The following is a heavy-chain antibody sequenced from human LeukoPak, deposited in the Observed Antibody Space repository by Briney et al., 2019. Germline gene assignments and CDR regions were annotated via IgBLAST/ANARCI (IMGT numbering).Heavy chain of an antibody. CDR2: ISAYNGNT. V-gene: IGHV1-18*04. Sequence: ASVKVSCKASGYTFTSYYMHWVRQAPGQGLEWMGWISAYNGNTNYAQKLQGRVTMTTDTSTSTAYMELRSLRSDDTAVYYCAREGPTEQWLAWDYWGQGTLVTVSS. D-gene: IGHD6-19*01. J-gene: IGHJ4*02. CDR3: AREGPTEQWLAWDY. CDR1: GYTFTSYY.